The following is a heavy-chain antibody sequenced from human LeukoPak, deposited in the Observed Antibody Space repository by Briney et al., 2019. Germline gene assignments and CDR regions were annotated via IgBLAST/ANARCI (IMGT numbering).Heavy chain of an antibody. CDR2: GYYTGTT. CDR3: ARHGVGSLFDY. V-gene: IGHV4-59*08. D-gene: IGHD3-3*01. Sequence: SETLSLTCTVSGGSISSYYWSWIRQPPGKGLEWIGYGYYTGTTNYNPSLKSRVTISVDTSKNQVSLKLSSVTAADTAVYYCARHGVGSLFDYWGQGTLVTVSS. J-gene: IGHJ4*02. CDR1: GGSISSYY.